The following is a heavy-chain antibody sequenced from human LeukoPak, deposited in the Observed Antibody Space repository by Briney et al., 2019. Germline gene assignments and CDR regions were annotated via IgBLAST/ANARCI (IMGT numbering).Heavy chain of an antibody. Sequence: ASVKVSCKASGYTFTSYYMHWVRQAPGQGLEWMGIINPSGGSTSYAQKFQGRVTMNRDTSTSTVYMELSSLRSEDTAVYYCAREGTYYGPKGWFDPWGQGTLVTVSS. J-gene: IGHJ5*02. CDR3: AREGTYYGPKGWFDP. CDR2: INPSGGST. V-gene: IGHV1-46*01. CDR1: GYTFTSYY. D-gene: IGHD3-3*01.